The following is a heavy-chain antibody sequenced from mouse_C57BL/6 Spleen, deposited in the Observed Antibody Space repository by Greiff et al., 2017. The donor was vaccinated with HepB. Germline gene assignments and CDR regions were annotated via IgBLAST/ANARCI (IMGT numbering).Heavy chain of an antibody. CDR1: GFTFSSYA. CDR3: ARDHYYGSMDY. D-gene: IGHD1-1*01. V-gene: IGHV5-4*01. J-gene: IGHJ4*01. CDR2: ISDGGSYT. Sequence: EVKLQESGGGLVKPGGSLKLSCAASGFTFSSYAMSWVRQTPGKRLEWVATISDGGSYTYYPDNVKGRFTISRDKAKNNLYLQISHLKSEDTAMYYCARDHYYGSMDYWGQGTSVTVSS.